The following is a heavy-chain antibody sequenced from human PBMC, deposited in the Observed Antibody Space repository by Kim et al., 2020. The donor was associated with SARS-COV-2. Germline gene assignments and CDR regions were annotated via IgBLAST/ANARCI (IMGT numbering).Heavy chain of an antibody. CDR2: ISSSGSTI. Sequence: GGSLRLSCAASGFTFSSYEMNWVRQAPGKGLEWVSYISSSGSTIYYADSVKGRFTISRDNAKNSLYLQMNSLRAEDTAVYYCARDDYYYDSRGYSGYFDYSGQGALVTVSS. V-gene: IGHV3-48*03. CDR3: ARDDYYYDSRGYSGYFDY. D-gene: IGHD3-22*01. CDR1: GFTFSSYE. J-gene: IGHJ4*02.